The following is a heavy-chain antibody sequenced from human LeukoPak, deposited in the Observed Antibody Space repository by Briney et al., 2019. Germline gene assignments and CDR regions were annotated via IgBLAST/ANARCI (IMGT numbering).Heavy chain of an antibody. CDR2: INPNSGGT. CDR1: GYTFIGYY. D-gene: IGHD2-2*01. Sequence: GASAKVSCKASGYTFIGYYIHWVRQAPGQGLEWMGWINPNSGGTNYAQKFQGRVTMTRDTSISTAYMELSRLRSDDTAVYYCARTYCSSTSCANWFDPWGQGTLVTASS. V-gene: IGHV1-2*02. J-gene: IGHJ5*02. CDR3: ARTYCSSTSCANWFDP.